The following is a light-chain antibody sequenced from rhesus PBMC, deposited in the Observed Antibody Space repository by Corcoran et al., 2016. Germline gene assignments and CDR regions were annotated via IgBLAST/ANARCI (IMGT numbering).Light chain of an antibody. J-gene: IGKJ2*01. Sequence: DIQMTQSPSSLSASVGDTVTITCRASQSISSWLAWYQQKPGKAPKLLSYKASTLQSGVPSRVSGSGSGTDFTLTISILQSEDFATYYCQRYSSSPYSFGQGTKVEIK. CDR1: QSISSW. V-gene: IGKV1-22*01. CDR2: KAS. CDR3: QRYSSSPYS.